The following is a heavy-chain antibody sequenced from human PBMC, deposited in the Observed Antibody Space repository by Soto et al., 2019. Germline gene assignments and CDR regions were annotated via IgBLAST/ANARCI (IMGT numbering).Heavy chain of an antibody. CDR3: VSVVAIPGYPDN. CDR1: GGTFSSYA. CDR2: IVPIVDTS. Sequence: QVQLVQSGAEVRQPASSVKVSCKTSGGTFSSYAISWVRQAPGQGLGWMGGIVPIVDTSTYAQKFQGRVTITADESTSTVYMELSSLRSDDTAVYYCVSVVAIPGYPDNWGQGTLVTVSS. V-gene: IGHV1-69*12. J-gene: IGHJ4*02. D-gene: IGHD5-12*01.